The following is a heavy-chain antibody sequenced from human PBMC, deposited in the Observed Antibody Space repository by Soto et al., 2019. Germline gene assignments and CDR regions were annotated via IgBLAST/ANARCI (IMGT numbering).Heavy chain of an antibody. J-gene: IGHJ6*02. D-gene: IGHD4-17*01. CDR1: RFSFNNFG. CDR2: IWYDGSNK. Sequence: PGGSLRLSCAASRFSFNNFGMHWVRQAPGKGLEWVAVIWYDGSNKYYADSVKGRFTISRDNSKNTLYLQMDSLRAEDTAVYYCALHPGSSTRYYGMDVWGQGTTVTVSS. V-gene: IGHV3-33*01. CDR3: ALHPGSSTRYYGMDV.